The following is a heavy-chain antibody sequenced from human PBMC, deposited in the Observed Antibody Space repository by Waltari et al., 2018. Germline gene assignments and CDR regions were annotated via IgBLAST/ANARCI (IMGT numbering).Heavy chain of an antibody. CDR2: ISWNSGSI. Sequence: EVQLVESGGGLVQPGRSLRLSCAASGFTFDDYAMHWVRQAPGKGLEWVSGISWNSGSIGYADSVKGRFTISRDNAKNSLYLQMNSLRAEDTALYYCAKDKAVFDAFDIWGQGTMVTVSS. D-gene: IGHD2-8*01. CDR1: GFTFDDYA. CDR3: AKDKAVFDAFDI. J-gene: IGHJ3*02. V-gene: IGHV3-9*01.